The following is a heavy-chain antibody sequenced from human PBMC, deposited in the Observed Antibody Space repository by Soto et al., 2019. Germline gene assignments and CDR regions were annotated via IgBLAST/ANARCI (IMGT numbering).Heavy chain of an antibody. V-gene: IGHV3-48*01. J-gene: IGHJ4*02. CDR1: GFTFSSYS. CDR2: ISSSSSTI. Sequence: EVQLVESGGGLVQPGGSLRLSCAASGFTFSSYSMNWVRQAPGKGLEWVSYISSSSSTIYYADSVKGRFTISRDNAKNSLYLQMNSLRAEDTAVYYCARDRMTTFDYWGQGTLVTVSS. CDR3: ARDRMTTFDY. D-gene: IGHD4-17*01.